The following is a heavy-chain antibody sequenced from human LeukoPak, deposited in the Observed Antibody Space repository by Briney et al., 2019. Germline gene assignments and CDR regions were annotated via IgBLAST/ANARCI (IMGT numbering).Heavy chain of an antibody. Sequence: ASVKVSCKASGYTFTGNYMHWVRQAPGQGGERMGWINPKSGGTNYAQKLQGGVTITRDTSISTGYMEMSRLRSDDTAVYYCARELPISVATTLHSNDYWGQGTLVTVSS. J-gene: IGHJ4*02. D-gene: IGHD1-26*01. V-gene: IGHV1-2*02. CDR2: INPKSGGT. CDR1: GYTFTGNY. CDR3: ARELPISVATTLHSNDY.